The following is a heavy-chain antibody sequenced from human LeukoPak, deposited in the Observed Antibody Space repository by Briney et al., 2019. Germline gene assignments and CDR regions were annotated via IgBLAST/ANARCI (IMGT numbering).Heavy chain of an antibody. V-gene: IGHV3-74*01. D-gene: IGHD7-27*01. J-gene: IGHJ5*02. CDR1: GFTFSSYW. Sequence: GGSLRLSCAASGFTFSSYWMHWVRQAPGKGLVWVSRINSDGSSTSYADSVKGRFTISRDNAKNTLYLQMNSLTSEDTAVYFCARASLGWFDPWGQGTLVTVSS. CDR3: ARASLGWFDP. CDR2: INSDGSST.